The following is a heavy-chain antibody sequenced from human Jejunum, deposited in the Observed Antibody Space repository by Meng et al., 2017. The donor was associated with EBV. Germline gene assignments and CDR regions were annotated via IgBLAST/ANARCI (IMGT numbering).Heavy chain of an antibody. Sequence: QVRLQESGPGLVKPSVTLSLTCTVSGGSISSSSYYWGWIRQPPGKGLEWIGTYYNSGSTYYNPSLKSRVTISVDTSKNQFSLKLISVTAADTAAYYCARQGPSGRTFNYWGQGTLVTVSS. D-gene: IGHD1-26*01. V-gene: IGHV4-39*01. CDR2: YYNSGST. CDR1: GGSISSSSYY. J-gene: IGHJ4*02. CDR3: ARQGPSGRTFNY.